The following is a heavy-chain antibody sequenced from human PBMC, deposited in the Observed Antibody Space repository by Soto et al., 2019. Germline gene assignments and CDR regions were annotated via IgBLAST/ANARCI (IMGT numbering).Heavy chain of an antibody. Sequence: SQTLSLTCAISGDSVSSNSAAWNWIRQFPSRGLEWLGRTYYRSKWYNDYAVSVKSRITINPDTSKNQFSLQLNSVTPEDTAVYYCARDRVVVPAAISYYYGMDVWGQGTTVPSP. D-gene: IGHD2-2*01. CDR1: GDSVSSNSAA. CDR2: TYYRSKWYN. CDR3: ARDRVVVPAAISYYYGMDV. J-gene: IGHJ6*02. V-gene: IGHV6-1*01.